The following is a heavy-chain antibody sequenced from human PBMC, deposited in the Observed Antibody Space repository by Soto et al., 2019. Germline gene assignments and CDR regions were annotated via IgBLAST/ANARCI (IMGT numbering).Heavy chain of an antibody. Sequence: SVKVSCKASGGTFSSYAISWVRQAPGQGLEWMGGIIPIFGTANYAQKFQGRVTITADESTSTAYMELSSLRSEDTAVYYCARDQSKYYYYYYGMDVCGQGTTVTVSS. V-gene: IGHV1-69*13. CDR3: ARDQSKYYYYYYGMDV. CDR1: GGTFSSYA. J-gene: IGHJ6*02. CDR2: IIPIFGTA.